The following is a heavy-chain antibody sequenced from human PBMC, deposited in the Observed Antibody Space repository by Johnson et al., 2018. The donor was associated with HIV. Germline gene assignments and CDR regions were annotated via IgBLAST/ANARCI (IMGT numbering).Heavy chain of an antibody. J-gene: IGHJ3*02. Sequence: VQLVESWGGVVQPGGSLRLSCAASEFSFGNYWMTWVRQAPGKGLEWVSGINWNGGSTGYADSVKGRFTISRDNAKNSLYLQMNSLRAEDTALYYCARDEGHYGDHDAFDSWGQGTMVTVSS. CDR1: EFSFGNYW. CDR3: ARDEGHYGDHDAFDS. V-gene: IGHV3-20*04. CDR2: INWNGGST. D-gene: IGHD4-17*01.